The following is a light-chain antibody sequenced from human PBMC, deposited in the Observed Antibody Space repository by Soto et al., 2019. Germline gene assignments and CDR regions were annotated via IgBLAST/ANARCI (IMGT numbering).Light chain of an antibody. CDR3: CSYAGSSTYV. CDR2: VDT. Sequence: QSALTQPASVSGSPGQPITISCTGTSSDVGSDDLVSWYQHHPGKAPKLLIYVDTKRPSGVSQRFSGSKSGNTASLTISGLQAEDEADYYCCSYAGSSTYVFGTGTKLTVL. V-gene: IGLV2-23*01. CDR1: SSDVGSDDL. J-gene: IGLJ1*01.